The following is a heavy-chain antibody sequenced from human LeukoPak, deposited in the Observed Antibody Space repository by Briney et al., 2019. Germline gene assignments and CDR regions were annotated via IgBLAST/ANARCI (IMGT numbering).Heavy chain of an antibody. CDR2: MYYSGTT. CDR3: AKRVGENNGPIDS. J-gene: IGHJ4*02. CDR1: GGSISSITYY. V-gene: IGHV4-39*07. Sequence: SETLSLTCKVSGGSISSITYYWGWIRQPPGKGPEWIGSMYYSGTTSYNPSLKSRVTISLDTSRTQVSLNVSSVTAADTAVYYCAKRVGENNGPIDSWGQGTLVTVSS. D-gene: IGHD1-26*01.